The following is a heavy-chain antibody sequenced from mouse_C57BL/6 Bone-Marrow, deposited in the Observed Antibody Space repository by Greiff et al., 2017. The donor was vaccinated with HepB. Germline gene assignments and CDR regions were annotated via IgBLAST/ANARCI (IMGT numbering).Heavy chain of an antibody. CDR2: INPGSGGT. CDR3: ARSNWDPAWFAY. D-gene: IGHD4-1*02. CDR1: GYAFTNYL. V-gene: IGHV1-54*01. Sequence: QVHVKQSGAELVRPGTSVKVSCKASGYAFTNYLIEWVKQRPGQGLEWIGVINPGSGGTNYNEKFKGKATLTADKSSSTAYMQLSSLTSEDSAVYFCARSNWDPAWFAYWGQGTLVTVSA. J-gene: IGHJ3*01.